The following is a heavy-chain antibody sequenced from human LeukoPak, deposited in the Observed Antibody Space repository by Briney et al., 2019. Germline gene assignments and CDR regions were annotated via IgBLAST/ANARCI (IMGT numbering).Heavy chain of an antibody. CDR1: GFTFSDYY. CDR3: TRQYYDIWSGYFTADYYFDY. V-gene: IGHV3-11*06. CDR2: ISSKSSYI. D-gene: IGHD3-3*01. J-gene: IGHJ4*02. Sequence: GGSLRLSCAASGFTFSDYYMSWIRQAPGKGLEWVSSISSKSSYIYYADSVKGRFTISRDNAKNSLYLEVNSLRAEDTAVYYCTRQYYDIWSGYFTADYYFDYWGQGTLVTVSP.